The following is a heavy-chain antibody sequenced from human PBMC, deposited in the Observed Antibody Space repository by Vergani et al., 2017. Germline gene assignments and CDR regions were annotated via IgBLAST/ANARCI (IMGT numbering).Heavy chain of an antibody. CDR3: ARELGYCSSTSCYNDYYYYGMDV. J-gene: IGHJ6*02. D-gene: IGHD2-2*02. CDR2: INHSGST. Sequence: QVQLQQWGAGLLKPSETLSLTCAVYGGSFSGYYWSWIRQPPGKGLEWIGEINHSGSTNYNPSLKSRVTMSVDTSKNQFSLKLSSVTAADTAVYYCARELGYCSSTSCYNDYYYYGMDVWGQGTTVTVSS. V-gene: IGHV4-34*01. CDR1: GGSFSGYY.